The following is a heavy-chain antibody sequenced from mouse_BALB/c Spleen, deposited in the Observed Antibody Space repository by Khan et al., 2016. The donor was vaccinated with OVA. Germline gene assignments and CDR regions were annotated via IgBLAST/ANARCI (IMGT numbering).Heavy chain of an antibody. Sequence: VQLQQSGPELLKPGASVKMSCKASGYTFTSYVMHWVKQKPGQGLEWIGYIYPFNDDSKYSEKFKGKATLTSDTSSNTAYMELSSLTSEDSAVYYCAPQGRTYTWFAYWGQGTLVTVSA. J-gene: IGHJ3*01. CDR1: GYTFTSYV. D-gene: IGHD1-1*01. CDR3: APQGRTYTWFAY. CDR2: IYPFNDDS. V-gene: IGHV1S136*01.